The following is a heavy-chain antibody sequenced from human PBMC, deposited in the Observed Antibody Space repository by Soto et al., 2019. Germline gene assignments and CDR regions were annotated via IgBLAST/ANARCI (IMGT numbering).Heavy chain of an antibody. D-gene: IGHD6-13*01. CDR1: GFTFSSYG. V-gene: IGHV3-33*01. Sequence: PGGSLRLSCAASGFTFSSYGMHWVRQAPGKGLEWVTVIWYDGSNKYYADSVKGRFTVSRDNSKNTLYLQMNSLRAEDTAVYYCARGPYGSNWGYYFHYWGQGTLVTVSS. CDR2: IWYDGSNK. CDR3: ARGPYGSNWGYYFHY. J-gene: IGHJ4*01.